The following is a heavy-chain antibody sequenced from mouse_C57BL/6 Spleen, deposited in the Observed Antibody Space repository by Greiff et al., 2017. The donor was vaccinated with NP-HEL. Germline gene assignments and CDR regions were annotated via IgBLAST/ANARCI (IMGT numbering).Heavy chain of an antibody. Sequence: VQLQQSGAELARPGASVKLSCKASGYTFTSYGISWVKQRPGQGLEWIGEIYPRSGNTYYNEKFKGKATLTADTSSSTAYMELRSLTSEDSAVDFCARFDYPYAMDDRGQGTSVTVSS. CDR1: GYTFTSYG. CDR3: ARFDYPYAMDD. CDR2: IYPRSGNT. V-gene: IGHV1-81*01. J-gene: IGHJ4*01. D-gene: IGHD2-4*01.